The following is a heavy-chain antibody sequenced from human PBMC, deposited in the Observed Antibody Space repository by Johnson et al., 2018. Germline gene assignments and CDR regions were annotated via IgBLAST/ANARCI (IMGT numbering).Heavy chain of an antibody. D-gene: IGHD6-13*01. Sequence: VQLGQSGGGVVQPGRSLRLSCAASGFTFSSYWMHWVRQAPGKGLVWVSRINSDGSSTSYADSVKGRFTISRDNDKNTLYLQMNSLRAEDTAVYYCARHSSSWYYYHGLDVWGQGTTVTVSS. J-gene: IGHJ6*02. V-gene: IGHV3-74*02. CDR1: GFTFSSYW. CDR2: INSDGSST. CDR3: ARHSSSWYYYHGLDV.